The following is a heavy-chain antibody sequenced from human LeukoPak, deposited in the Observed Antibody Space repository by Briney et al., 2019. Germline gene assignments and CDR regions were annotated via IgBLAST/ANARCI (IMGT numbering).Heavy chain of an antibody. V-gene: IGHV4-34*01. CDR1: GGSFSGYY. CDR3: ARGRGGCTNGVLSRVYCYYYGMDV. J-gene: IGHJ6*02. CDR2: INYSGST. D-gene: IGHD2-8*01. Sequence: SETLSLTCAVYGGSFSGYYWSWIRQPPGKGLEWIGEINYSGSTNYNPSLKSRVTISVDTSKNQFSLKLSSVTAADTAVYYCARGRGGCTNGVLSRVYCYYYGMDVWGQGTTVTVSS.